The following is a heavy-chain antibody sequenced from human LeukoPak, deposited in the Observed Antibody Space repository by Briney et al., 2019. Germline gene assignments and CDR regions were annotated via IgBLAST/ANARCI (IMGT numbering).Heavy chain of an antibody. CDR2: IYYSGST. D-gene: IGHD3-3*01. CDR1: GGSISSYN. CDR3: ARESYDFWSGYPNDAFDI. V-gene: IGHV4-59*12. J-gene: IGHJ3*02. Sequence: PSETLSLTCTVSGGSISSYNWSWIRQPPGKGLEWIGYIYYSGSTNYNPSLKSRVTISVDTSKNQFSLKLSSVTAADTAVYYCARESYDFWSGYPNDAFDIWGQGTMVTVSS.